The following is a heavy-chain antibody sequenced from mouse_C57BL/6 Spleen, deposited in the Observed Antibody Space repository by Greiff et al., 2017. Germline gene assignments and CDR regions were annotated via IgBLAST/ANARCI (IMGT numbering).Heavy chain of an antibody. J-gene: IGHJ4*01. Sequence: QVQLQQSGAELVKPGASVKLSCKASGYTFTEYTIHWVKQRSGQGLEWIGWFYPGSGSIKYNEKFKDKATLTADKSSSTVYMELSRMTSEDSAVYFGARRADDYDAMDYWGQGTSVTVSA. CDR3: ARRADDYDAMDY. V-gene: IGHV1-62-2*01. CDR2: FYPGSGSI. CDR1: GYTFTEYT.